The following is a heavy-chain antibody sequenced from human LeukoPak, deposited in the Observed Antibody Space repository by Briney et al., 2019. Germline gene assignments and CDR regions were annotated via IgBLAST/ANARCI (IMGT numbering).Heavy chain of an antibody. CDR1: GGSISSGDYY. J-gene: IGHJ5*02. CDR3: ARDLTIAVAGS. Sequence: PSETLSLTCTVSGGSISSGDYYWSWIRQPPGKGLQWIGYIYYSGSTYYNPSLKSRVTISVDTSKNQFSLKLSSVTAADTAVYYCARDLTIAVAGSWGQGTLVTVSS. D-gene: IGHD6-19*01. CDR2: IYYSGST. V-gene: IGHV4-30-4*01.